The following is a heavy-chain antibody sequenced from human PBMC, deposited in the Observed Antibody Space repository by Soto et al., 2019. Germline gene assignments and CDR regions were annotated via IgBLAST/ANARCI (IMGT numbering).Heavy chain of an antibody. CDR1: GFTFSRYA. Sequence: PGGSMRLSCAASGFTFSRYAVSWVRQAPGKGLKWVSAISVCVGSTYYADSVKCRFTISRDNSKNMLYVQMNSLRAEDTAVYYCAKEKTYSSGWDGMDVWGQGT. CDR2: ISVCVGST. J-gene: IGHJ6*02. CDR3: AKEKTYSSGWDGMDV. D-gene: IGHD6-19*01. V-gene: IGHV3-23*01.